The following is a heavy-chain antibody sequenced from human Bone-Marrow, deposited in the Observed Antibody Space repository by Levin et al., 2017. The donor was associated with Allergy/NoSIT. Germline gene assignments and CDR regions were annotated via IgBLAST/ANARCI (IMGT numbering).Heavy chain of an antibody. D-gene: IGHD5-24*01. CDR2: ISHDESNK. CDR1: GFSFSSYG. CDR3: AKDQGDGYNSDYFDY. J-gene: IGHJ4*02. V-gene: IGHV3-30*18. Sequence: GGSLRLSCAASGFSFSSYGMHWVRQAPGKGLEWVAVISHDESNKKYADSVKGRFTISKDNSKNTLYLQMNSLRAEDTAVYYCAKDQGDGYNSDYFDYWGQGTLVTVSS.